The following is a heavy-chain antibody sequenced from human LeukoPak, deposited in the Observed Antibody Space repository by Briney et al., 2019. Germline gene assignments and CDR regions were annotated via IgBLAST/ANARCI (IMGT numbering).Heavy chain of an antibody. CDR1: GGSISSSNYY. J-gene: IGHJ6*02. D-gene: IGHD6-13*01. Sequence: SETLSLTCTVSGGSISSSNYYWGWIRQHPGKGLEWIGYIYYSGSTYYNPSLKSRVTISVDTSKNQFSLKLSSVTAADTAVYYCARVGAAGFYYYYYGMDVWGQGTTVTVSS. CDR3: ARVGAAGFYYYYYGMDV. V-gene: IGHV4-31*03. CDR2: IYYSGST.